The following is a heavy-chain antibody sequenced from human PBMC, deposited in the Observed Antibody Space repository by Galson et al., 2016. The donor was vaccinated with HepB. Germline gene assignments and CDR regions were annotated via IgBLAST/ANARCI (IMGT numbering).Heavy chain of an antibody. D-gene: IGHD2/OR15-2a*01. CDR3: ARDLFYDSESDAFDI. CDR2: INPSGGST. Sequence: SVKVSCKASGYTFTTYYMHWVRQAPGQGLEWMGIINPSGGSTSYAQKFQGRVTMTRDTSTSTVYMELSSLRSEDTAVYYCARDLFYDSESDAFDIWGQGTMVTVSS. CDR1: GYTFTTYY. V-gene: IGHV1-46*01. J-gene: IGHJ3*02.